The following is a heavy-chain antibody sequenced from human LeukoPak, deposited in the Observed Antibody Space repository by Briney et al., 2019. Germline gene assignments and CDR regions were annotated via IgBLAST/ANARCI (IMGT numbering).Heavy chain of an antibody. CDR2: IIPIFGTA. CDR1: GGTFTSYA. CDR3: ARDLVLDAFDI. Sequence: ASVKVSCKASGGTFTSYAISWVRQAPGQGLEWMGRIIPIFGTANYAQKFQSRVTITTDESTSTAYMALSSLRSEDTAVYYCARDLVLDAFDIWGQGTMVTVSS. V-gene: IGHV1-69*05. J-gene: IGHJ3*02.